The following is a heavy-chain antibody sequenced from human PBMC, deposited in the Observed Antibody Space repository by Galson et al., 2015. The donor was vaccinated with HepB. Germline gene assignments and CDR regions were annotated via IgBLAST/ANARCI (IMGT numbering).Heavy chain of an antibody. CDR1: GYTFTSYA. CDR2: INAGNANT. D-gene: IGHD2-2*02. CDR3: ARGGYCSSNSCYRLDV. Sequence: SVKVSCKASGYTFTSYAMHWVRQAPGQRLEWMGWINAGNANTKYSQKFQGRVTITKGTSASTAYMELSSLRSEDTAVYYCARGGYCSSNSCYRLDVWGQGTLVTVSP. J-gene: IGHJ5*02. V-gene: IGHV1-3*01.